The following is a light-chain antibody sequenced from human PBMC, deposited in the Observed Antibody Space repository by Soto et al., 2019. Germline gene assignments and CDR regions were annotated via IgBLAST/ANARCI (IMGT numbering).Light chain of an antibody. CDR2: AAS. J-gene: IGKJ5*01. CDR3: QQSYSTIT. Sequence: DIQMTQSPSSLSASVGDRATITCRASQSINSYLNWYQQKPGKAPKLLIHAASILHSGVPSRFSGRGSGTDSTLTIRRLQPEGFETYYCQQSYSTITFGQGTRVEIK. CDR1: QSINSY. V-gene: IGKV1-39*01.